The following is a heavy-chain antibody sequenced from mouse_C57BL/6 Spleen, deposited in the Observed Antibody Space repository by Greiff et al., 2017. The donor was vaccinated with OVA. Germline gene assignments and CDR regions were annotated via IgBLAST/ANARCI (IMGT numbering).Heavy chain of an antibody. Sequence: EVQVVESGPGLVKPSQSLSLTCSVTGYSITSGYYWNWIRQFPGNKLEWMGYISYDGSNNYNPSLKNRISITRDTSKNQFFLKLNSVTTEDTATYYCARGVGSLLRFAYWGQGTLVTVSA. CDR1: GYSITSGYY. J-gene: IGHJ3*01. CDR3: ARGVGSLLRFAY. V-gene: IGHV3-6*01. D-gene: IGHD2-10*01. CDR2: ISYDGSN.